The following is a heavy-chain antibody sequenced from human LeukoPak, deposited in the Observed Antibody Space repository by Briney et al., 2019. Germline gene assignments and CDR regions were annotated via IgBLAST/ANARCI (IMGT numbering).Heavy chain of an antibody. CDR2: IIPIFGTA. J-gene: IGHJ6*03. V-gene: IGHV1-69*05. CDR1: GGTFSSYA. Sequence: ASVKVSCKASGGTFSSYAISWVRQAPGQGLEWMGGIIPIFGTANYAQKFQGRVTITTNESTNTAYMELSSLRSEDTAVYYCARDREDIVVVPAAKGGYYYYYMDVWGKGTTVTVSS. CDR3: ARDREDIVVVPAAKGGYYYYYMDV. D-gene: IGHD2-2*01.